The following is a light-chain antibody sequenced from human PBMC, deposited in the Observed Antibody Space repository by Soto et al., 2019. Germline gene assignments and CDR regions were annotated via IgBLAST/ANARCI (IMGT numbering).Light chain of an antibody. J-gene: IGKJ1*01. Sequence: EIVMTQSAATLSVSPGERATLSCRASQSVSSNLAWYQQKPGQAPRLLIYGASNRATGIPDRFSGSGSGTEFTLTISSLQSEDFAVYYCQQYNKWPWTFGQGTKVDIK. CDR1: QSVSSN. V-gene: IGKV3D-15*01. CDR3: QQYNKWPWT. CDR2: GAS.